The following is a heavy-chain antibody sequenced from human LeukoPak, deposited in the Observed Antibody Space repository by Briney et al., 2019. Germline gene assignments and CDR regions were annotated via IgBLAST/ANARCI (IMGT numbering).Heavy chain of an antibody. Sequence: PSETLSLTCTVSGGSISSYYWSWIRQPPGKGLEWFGYIYYSGSTNYNPSLKSRVTISVDTSKNQFSLKLSSVTAADTAVYYCARAIVGTAMVWWFDPWGQGTLVTVSS. D-gene: IGHD5-18*01. CDR1: GGSISSYY. J-gene: IGHJ5*02. CDR3: ARAIVGTAMVWWFDP. CDR2: IYYSGST. V-gene: IGHV4-59*01.